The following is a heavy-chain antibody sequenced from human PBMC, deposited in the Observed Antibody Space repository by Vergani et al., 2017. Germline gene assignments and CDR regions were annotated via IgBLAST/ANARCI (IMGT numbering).Heavy chain of an antibody. CDR1: GFTFSSYG. Sequence: QVQLVESGGGVVQPGGSLRLSCAASGFTFSSYGMPWFRQAPGKGLEWVAFIRYDGSNKYYADSVKGRFPISRDNSKNTLYLQMNSLRAEDTAVYYCANLASTMVRGWDAFDIWGQGTMVTVSS. V-gene: IGHV3-30*02. J-gene: IGHJ3*02. D-gene: IGHD3-10*01. CDR2: IRYDGSNK. CDR3: ANLASTMVRGWDAFDI.